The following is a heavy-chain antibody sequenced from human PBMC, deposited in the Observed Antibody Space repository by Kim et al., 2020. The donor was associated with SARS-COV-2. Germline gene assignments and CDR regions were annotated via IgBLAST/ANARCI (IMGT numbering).Heavy chain of an antibody. CDR3: ARVIGPGELHAFDI. Sequence: AHKCEGRVTITTDESTSTAYMELSSLRSEDTAVYYCARVIGPGELHAFDIWGQGTMVTVSS. J-gene: IGHJ3*02. V-gene: IGHV1-69*05. D-gene: IGHD1-26*01.